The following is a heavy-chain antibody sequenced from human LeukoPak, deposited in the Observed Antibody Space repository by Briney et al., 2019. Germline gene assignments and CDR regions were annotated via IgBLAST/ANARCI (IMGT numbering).Heavy chain of an antibody. Sequence: PGRSLRLSCAASGFTFSSNAMHWVRQAPGKGLEWVAVIWYDGSNKYHADSVKGRFTISRDNSKNTLYLQMNSLRAEDTAVYYCARGQVETAISGDYWGQGTLVTVSS. D-gene: IGHD2-21*02. V-gene: IGHV3-33*01. CDR1: GFTFSSNA. CDR2: IWYDGSNK. CDR3: ARGQVETAISGDY. J-gene: IGHJ4*02.